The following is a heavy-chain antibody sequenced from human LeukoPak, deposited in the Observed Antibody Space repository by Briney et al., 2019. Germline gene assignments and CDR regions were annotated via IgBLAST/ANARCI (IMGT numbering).Heavy chain of an antibody. CDR1: GYTFTSYA. J-gene: IGHJ4*02. V-gene: IGHV1-3*01. Sequence: ASVKVSCKASGYTFTSYAMHWVRQAPGQRLEWMGWINAGNGNTKYSQKFQGRVTITRDTSASTAYMELSSLRSEDTAVYYCASQGYCSGGSCYSGLDYWGQGTLVTVSS. CDR2: INAGNGNT. CDR3: ASQGYCSGGSCYSGLDY. D-gene: IGHD2-15*01.